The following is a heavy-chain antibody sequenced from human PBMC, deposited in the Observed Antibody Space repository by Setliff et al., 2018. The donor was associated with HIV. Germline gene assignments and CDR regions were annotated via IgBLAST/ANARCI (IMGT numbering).Heavy chain of an antibody. Sequence: GASVKVSCKASGSTLTNYHMHWVRQAPGQGLEWMGGIIPIFGTANYAQKFQGRVTITTDESTSTAYMELSSLRSEDTAVYYCARVPHPDSSFSAPFDYWGQGTLVTVSS. J-gene: IGHJ4*02. D-gene: IGHD6-6*01. CDR3: ARVPHPDSSFSAPFDY. CDR2: IIPIFGTA. CDR1: GSTLTNYH. V-gene: IGHV1-69*05.